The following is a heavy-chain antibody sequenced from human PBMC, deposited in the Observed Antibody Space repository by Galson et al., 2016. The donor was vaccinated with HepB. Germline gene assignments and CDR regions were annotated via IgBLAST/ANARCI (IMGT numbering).Heavy chain of an antibody. D-gene: IGHD3-10*01. Sequence: SETLSLTCTVSGGSITTHYWSWIRQSPGKGLEWIGYIFRSGGTDYNPSLKSRVTMSLDTSKNQFSLNLSSVTAADTAVYYCARDAVAFGHFDYWGQGTLVTVSS. CDR2: IFRSGGT. V-gene: IGHV4-59*11. CDR1: GGSITTHY. J-gene: IGHJ4*02. CDR3: ARDAVAFGHFDY.